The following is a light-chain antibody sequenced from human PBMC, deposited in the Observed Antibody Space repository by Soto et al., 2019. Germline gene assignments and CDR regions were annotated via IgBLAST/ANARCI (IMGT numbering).Light chain of an antibody. J-gene: IGLJ1*01. V-gene: IGLV2-14*03. CDR3: SSFTGSHQV. CDR2: DVS. CDR1: LSDDGCYNF. Sequence: PVLTKPASGNGAPGQSITTSCNRTLSDDGCYNFVSWYQQYPGKAPILMICDVSNRPSGVSNRFSGSKSGNTASLTISGLQAEDEAVYYCSSFTGSHQVFGTGTKVTVL.